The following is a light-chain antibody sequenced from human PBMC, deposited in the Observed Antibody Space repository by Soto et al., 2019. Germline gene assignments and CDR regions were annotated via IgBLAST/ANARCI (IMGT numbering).Light chain of an antibody. CDR1: SGSVSTSYY. CDR3: VLYMSGGISRV. J-gene: IGLJ3*02. CDR2: STN. Sequence: QAVVTQEPSLSVSPGGTVTLTCGLSSGSVSTSYYPSWYQQTPGQAPRTLIYSTNTRSSGVPDRFSGSILGNKAALTITGAQADDESDYYCVLYMSGGISRVFGGGTKLTVL. V-gene: IGLV8-61*01.